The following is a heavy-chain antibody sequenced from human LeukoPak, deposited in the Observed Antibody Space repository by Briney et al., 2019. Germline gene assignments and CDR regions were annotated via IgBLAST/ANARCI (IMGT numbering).Heavy chain of an antibody. J-gene: IGHJ4*02. D-gene: IGHD4-23*01. V-gene: IGHV3-30*18. CDR3: ANALDDFGGG. Sequence: GGSLRLSCAASGFTFSDYWMHWVRQAPGKGLEWVAVISYDGSNKYYADSVKGRFTVSRDNSKNTLYLQMNSLRTEDTAVYYCANALDDFGGGWGQGTLVTVAS. CDR1: GFTFSDYW. CDR2: ISYDGSNK.